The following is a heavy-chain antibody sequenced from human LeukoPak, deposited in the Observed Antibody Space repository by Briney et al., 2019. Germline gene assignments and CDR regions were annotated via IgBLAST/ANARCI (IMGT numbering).Heavy chain of an antibody. V-gene: IGHV3-48*02. CDR2: ISSSSKTI. CDR3: ARDPGGYDGCAFDI. J-gene: IGHJ3*02. CDR1: GFTFSTYS. D-gene: IGHD5-12*01. Sequence: GGSLRLSCAASGFTFSTYSMNWVGQAPGKGLGWVSYISSSSKTIYYRDSVKGRFTISRDNAKKSVYLQMNSLRDEDTAVYYCARDPGGYDGCAFDIWGQGTMVTVSS.